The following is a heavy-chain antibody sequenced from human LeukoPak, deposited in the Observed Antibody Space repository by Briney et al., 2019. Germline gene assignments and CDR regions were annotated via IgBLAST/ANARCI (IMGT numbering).Heavy chain of an antibody. CDR3: AREGGYSYGFDY. J-gene: IGHJ4*02. CDR1: GGSISSSNW. Sequence: SGTLSLTCAVSGGSISSSNWWSWVRQPPGQGLEWIREIYHSGSTNYNPSLKSRVTISVDKSKNQFSLKLSSVTAADTAVYYCAREGGYSYGFDYWGQGTLVTVSS. V-gene: IGHV4-4*02. CDR2: IYHSGST. D-gene: IGHD5-18*01.